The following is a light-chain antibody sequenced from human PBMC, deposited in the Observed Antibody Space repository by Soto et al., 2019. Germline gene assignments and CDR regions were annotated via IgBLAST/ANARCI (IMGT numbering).Light chain of an antibody. Sequence: AIRMTQSPSSLSASTGDRVTITCRASQSISSYLAWYQQKPGKAPKLLIYAASTLQSGVPSRFSGSGSGTDFTLPISCLQSEDFATYYCQQYYSYPQVTFGQGTRLEIK. CDR3: QQYYSYPQVT. J-gene: IGKJ5*01. CDR1: QSISSY. CDR2: AAS. V-gene: IGKV1-8*01.